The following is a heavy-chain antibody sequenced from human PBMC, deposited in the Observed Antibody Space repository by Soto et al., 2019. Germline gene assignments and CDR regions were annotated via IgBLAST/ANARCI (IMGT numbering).Heavy chain of an antibody. D-gene: IGHD3-3*01. Sequence: SETLSLTCTVSGGSISSSSYYWGWIRQPPGKGLEWIGSIYYSGSTYYNPSLKSRVTISVDTSKNQFSLKLSSVTAADTAVYYCARRGYYDFWSGYYTLSYFDYWGQGTLVT. CDR1: GGSISSSSYY. J-gene: IGHJ4*02. CDR3: ARRGYYDFWSGYYTLSYFDY. V-gene: IGHV4-39*01. CDR2: IYYSGST.